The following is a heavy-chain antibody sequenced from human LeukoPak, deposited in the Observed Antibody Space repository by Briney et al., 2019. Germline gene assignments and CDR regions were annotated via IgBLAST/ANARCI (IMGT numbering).Heavy chain of an antibody. J-gene: IGHJ4*02. CDR3: ASRGFLNY. V-gene: IGHV3-74*01. CDR2: MSSDGTIT. CDR1: GFTFNSYW. Sequence: GGSLRLSCAASGFTFNSYWMNWVRQAPGKGLLWVSHMSSDGTITSYADSVKGRFTISRDNAKNTLYLQMNSLRAEDTGVYYCASRGFLNYWGQGALVTVSS.